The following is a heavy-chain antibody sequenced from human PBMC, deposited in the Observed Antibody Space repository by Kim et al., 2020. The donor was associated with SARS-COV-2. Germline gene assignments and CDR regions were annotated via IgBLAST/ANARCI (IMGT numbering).Heavy chain of an antibody. J-gene: IGHJ6*02. Sequence: NKDSADPVTVRFTIARDNSENTVYLQMNSLRTEDSAVYSCARGDPYYALDVWGQGTTVTVSS. CDR3: ARGDPYYALDV. V-gene: IGHV3-30-3*01. D-gene: IGHD1-26*01. CDR2: NK.